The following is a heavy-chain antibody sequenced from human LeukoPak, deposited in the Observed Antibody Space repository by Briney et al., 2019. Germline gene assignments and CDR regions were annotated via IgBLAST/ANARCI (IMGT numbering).Heavy chain of an antibody. D-gene: IGHD6-13*01. CDR2: IIPIFGTA. CDR3: ATGYSSSWPLPSRYYMDV. J-gene: IGHJ6*03. Sequence: ASVKVSCKASGGTFSSYAISWVRHAPGQGLEWMGRIIPIFGTANYAQKFQGRVTITTDESPSTAYMELSSLRSEDTAVYYCATGYSSSWPLPSRYYMDVWGKGTTVTVSS. V-gene: IGHV1-69*05. CDR1: GGTFSSYA.